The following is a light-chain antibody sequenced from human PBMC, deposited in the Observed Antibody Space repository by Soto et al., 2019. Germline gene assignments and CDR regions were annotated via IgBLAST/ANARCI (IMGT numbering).Light chain of an antibody. Sequence: DIQMTQSPSSLSASVGDRVTITSQASQDISNYLNWYQQKPGKPPKHLIYDASNLETGVPSRFRRSVSGTDVTLNISSLQREDIATYYCQQYDKLPPYTFGQGTELEIK. CDR3: QQYDKLPPYT. J-gene: IGKJ2*01. CDR1: QDISNY. V-gene: IGKV1-33*01. CDR2: DAS.